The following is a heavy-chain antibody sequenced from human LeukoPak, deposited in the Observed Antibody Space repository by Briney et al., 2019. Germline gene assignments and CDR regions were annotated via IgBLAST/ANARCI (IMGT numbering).Heavy chain of an antibody. CDR2: IHTTGST. CDR3: ATLRSGYYPDY. J-gene: IGHJ4*02. Sequence: SETLSLTCTVSGGSISSYYWSWIRQPPGKGLEWIGYIHTTGSTNYNPSLKSRVTISVDTSKNQFSLKLSSVTAADMAVYYCATLRSGYYPDYWGQGTLVTVSS. CDR1: GGSISSYY. D-gene: IGHD3-3*01. V-gene: IGHV4-4*09.